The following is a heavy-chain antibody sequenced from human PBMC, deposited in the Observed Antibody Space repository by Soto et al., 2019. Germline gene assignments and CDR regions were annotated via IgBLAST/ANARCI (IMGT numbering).Heavy chain of an antibody. CDR3: AKTGRTYRIYGDYTR. D-gene: IGHD4-17*01. CDR1: GFTFSSYA. V-gene: IGHV3-23*01. J-gene: IGHJ4*02. Sequence: GGSLRLSCAASGFTFSSYAMTWVRQAPGKGLEWVLAISGSGGSTYYAYSVKGRFTISRDNSKNTLYLQMNSLRAEDTAVYYCAKTGRTYRIYGDYTRWGQGTLVTVSS. CDR2: ISGSGGST.